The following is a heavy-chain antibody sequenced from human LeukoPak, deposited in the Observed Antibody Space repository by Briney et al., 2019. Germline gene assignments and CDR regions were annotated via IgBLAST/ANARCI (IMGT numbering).Heavy chain of an antibody. D-gene: IGHD4-11*01. J-gene: IGHJ4*02. CDR3: AREGLPGDY. Sequence: SETLSLTCTVSGGSISSSSYYWGWIRQPPGKGPEWIGSIYHSGSTYYNPSLKSRVTISVDTSKNQFSLKLSSVTAADTAVYYCAREGLPGDYWGQGTLVTVSS. V-gene: IGHV4-39*07. CDR2: IYHSGST. CDR1: GGSISSSSYY.